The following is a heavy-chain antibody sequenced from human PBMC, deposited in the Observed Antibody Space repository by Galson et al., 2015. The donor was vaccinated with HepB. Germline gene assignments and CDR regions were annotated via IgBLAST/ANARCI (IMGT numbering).Heavy chain of an antibody. J-gene: IGHJ6*03. Sequence: CAASGFTFSSYAMHWVRQAPGKGLEWVAVISYDGSNKYYADSVKGRFTISRDNSKNTLYLQMNSLRAEDTAVYYCARDGVTMVRGVIPYYYYYYMDVWGKGTTVTVSS. V-gene: IGHV3-30-3*01. CDR3: ARDGVTMVRGVIPYYYYYYMDV. CDR1: GFTFSSYA. D-gene: IGHD3-10*01. CDR2: ISYDGSNK.